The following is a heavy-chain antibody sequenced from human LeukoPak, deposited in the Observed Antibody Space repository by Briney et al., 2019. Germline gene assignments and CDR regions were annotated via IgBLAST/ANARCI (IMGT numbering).Heavy chain of an antibody. CDR1: GXTFDDYT. J-gene: IGHJ4*02. CDR3: AKSGYSGYDDYYFDY. D-gene: IGHD5-12*01. CDR2: ISWDGGST. V-gene: IGHV3-43*01. Sequence: GGSLRLSCAASGXTFDDYTVHWVRQAPGKGLEWVSLISWDGGSTYYADSVKGRFTISRDNSKNSLYLQMNSLRTEDTALYYCAKSGYSGYDDYYFDYWGQGTLVTVSS.